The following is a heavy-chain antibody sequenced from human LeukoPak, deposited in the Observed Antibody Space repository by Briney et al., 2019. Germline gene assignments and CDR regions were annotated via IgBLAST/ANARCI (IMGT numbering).Heavy chain of an antibody. V-gene: IGHV3-30*01. J-gene: IGHJ4*02. Sequence: GGSLRLSCEASGFTFSSLAMHWVRQAPGKGLEWVTLISHDGSTKYIADSVKGRFTISRDNSKNTLYLQMNGLRVDDTAVYFCASSGDSSSWFYFDYWGQGTLVTVSS. CDR2: ISHDGSTK. CDR3: ASSGDSSSWFYFDY. CDR1: GFTFSSLA. D-gene: IGHD6-13*01.